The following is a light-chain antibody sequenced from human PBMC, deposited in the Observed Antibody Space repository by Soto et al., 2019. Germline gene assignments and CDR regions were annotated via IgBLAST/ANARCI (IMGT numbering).Light chain of an antibody. CDR2: LGS. J-gene: IGKJ1*01. CDR1: QSLLDSDGDNY. V-gene: IGKV2-28*01. CDR3: RQAAQSPQR. Sequence: DIALTQSPLFLPFSPGETASISCRSSQSLLDSDGDNYVDWYLQKPGQSPRLLIYLGSSRASGVPDRFSGSGSGTDLTLEISRVEAEDVTAYYCRQAAQSPQRFGPGTKVDIK.